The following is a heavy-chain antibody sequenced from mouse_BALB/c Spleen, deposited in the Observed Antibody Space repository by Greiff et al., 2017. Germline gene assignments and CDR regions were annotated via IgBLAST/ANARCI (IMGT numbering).Heavy chain of an antibody. Sequence: VQLQQSGAELARPGASVKLSCKASGYTFTSYWMQWVKQRPGQGLEWIGAIYPGDGDTRYTQKFKGKATLTADKSSSTAYMQLSSLASEDSAVYYCARYYYYGSSHFDYWGQGTTLTVSS. D-gene: IGHD1-1*01. J-gene: IGHJ2*01. CDR2: IYPGDGDT. CDR3: ARYYYYGSSHFDY. V-gene: IGHV1-87*01. CDR1: GYTFTSYW.